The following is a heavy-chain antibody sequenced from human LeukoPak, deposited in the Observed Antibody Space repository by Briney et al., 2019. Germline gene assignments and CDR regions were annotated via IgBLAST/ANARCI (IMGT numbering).Heavy chain of an antibody. D-gene: IGHD3-10*01. Sequence: GESLKISGKGSGYSFTSHWIGWVRQMPGKGLEWMGIVNPDDSDTIYSPSFQGQVTISADESITTAYLQWGSLKASDTAMYYCARLRWPRGGRSSFDYWGQGALVTVSS. CDR2: VNPDDSDT. CDR3: ARLRWPRGGRSSFDY. V-gene: IGHV5-51*01. J-gene: IGHJ4*02. CDR1: GYSFTSHW.